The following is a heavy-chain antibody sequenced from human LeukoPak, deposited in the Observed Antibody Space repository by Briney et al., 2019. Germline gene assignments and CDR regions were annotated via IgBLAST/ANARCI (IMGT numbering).Heavy chain of an antibody. J-gene: IGHJ4*02. CDR3: ARGITIDIVVVVAAIPLDY. CDR1: GYTFTSYG. D-gene: IGHD2-15*01. Sequence: ASVKVSCKASGYTFTSYGISWVRQAPGQGLEWMGWISAYNGNTNYAQKLQGRVTMTTDTSTSTAYMELRSLRSDDTAVYYCARGITIDIVVVVAAIPLDYWGQGTLVTVSS. CDR2: ISAYNGNT. V-gene: IGHV1-18*01.